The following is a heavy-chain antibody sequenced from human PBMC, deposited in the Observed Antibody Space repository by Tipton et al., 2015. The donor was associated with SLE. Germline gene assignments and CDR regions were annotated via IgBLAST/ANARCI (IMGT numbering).Heavy chain of an antibody. J-gene: IGHJ4*02. CDR3: ARGKKWGPADY. V-gene: IGHV4-59*12. CDR1: GGSISSYY. CDR2: IYYSGST. D-gene: IGHD1-26*01. Sequence: TLSLTCTVSGGSISSYYWSWIRQPPGKGLEWIGYIYYSGSTNYNTSLKSRVTISVDTSKNQFSLKLSSVTAADTAVYYCARGKKWGPADYWGQGTLVTVSS.